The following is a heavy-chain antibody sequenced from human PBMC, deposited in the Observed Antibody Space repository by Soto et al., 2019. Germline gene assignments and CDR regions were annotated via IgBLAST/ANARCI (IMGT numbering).Heavy chain of an antibody. V-gene: IGHV3-23*01. CDR1: GFTFSSYA. Sequence: EVQLLESGGGLVQPGGSLRLSCAASGFTFSSYAMSWVRQAPGKGLECVSAISGSGGSTYYADSVKGRFTISRDNSNNTLYLQMNSLRAEDTAVYYCAKGGDVVVVAASPGAFDIWGQGTMVTVSS. J-gene: IGHJ3*02. D-gene: IGHD2-15*01. CDR2: ISGSGGST. CDR3: AKGGDVVVVAASPGAFDI.